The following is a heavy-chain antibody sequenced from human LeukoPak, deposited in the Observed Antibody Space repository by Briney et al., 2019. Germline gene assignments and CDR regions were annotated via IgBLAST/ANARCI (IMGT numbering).Heavy chain of an antibody. CDR3: ARDPSSTPGSGSENWFDP. Sequence: GASVKVSCKASGYTFTGYYMHWVRQAPGQGLEWMGWINPNSGGTNYAQKFQGRVTMTRDTSISTAYMELSGLRSDDTAVYYCARDPSSTPGSGSENWFDPWGQGTLVTVSS. CDR1: GYTFTGYY. V-gene: IGHV1-2*02. CDR2: INPNSGGT. D-gene: IGHD6-19*01. J-gene: IGHJ5*02.